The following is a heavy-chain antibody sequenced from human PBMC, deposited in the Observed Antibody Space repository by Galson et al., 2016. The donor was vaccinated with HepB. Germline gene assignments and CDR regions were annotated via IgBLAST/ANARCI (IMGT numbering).Heavy chain of an antibody. V-gene: IGHV1-18*01. J-gene: IGHJ6*02. D-gene: IGHD2-2*01. Sequence: SVKVSCKASGYTFTTYGISWVRQAPGQGLEWMGWISAYIGNTNYAQKLQGRVTMTTDTSTSTAYMELRSLRSDDTAVYYCARDPRKIRYQLLEIYYYYYAMDVWGQGTTVTVSS. CDR2: ISAYIGNT. CDR1: GYTFTTYG. CDR3: ARDPRKIRYQLLEIYYYYYAMDV.